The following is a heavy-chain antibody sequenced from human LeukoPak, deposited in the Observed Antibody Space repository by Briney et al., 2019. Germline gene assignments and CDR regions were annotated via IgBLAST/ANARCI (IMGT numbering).Heavy chain of an antibody. CDR2: ISGSGGNT. D-gene: IGHD6-13*01. V-gene: IGHV3-23*01. CDR3: ARGHYSNNWYLNFDY. CDR1: GFTFNSYA. Sequence: GGSLRLSCAASGFTFNSYAMNWVRQAPGKGLEWVSLISGSGGNTYYADSVKGRFTISRDNSKNTLYLQMNSLRSEDAAVYYCARGHYSNNWYLNFDYWGQGTLVTVSS. J-gene: IGHJ4*02.